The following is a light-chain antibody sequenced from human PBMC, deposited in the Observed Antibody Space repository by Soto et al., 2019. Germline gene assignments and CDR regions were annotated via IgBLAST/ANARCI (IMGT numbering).Light chain of an antibody. Sequence: VTQSPSSLAASLGDRLTITCRASQTIGTYVNWYRQKSGAAPELLIYDASTLQSGVPSRFRGGDSGTDFTLNSSSLQLDDFATYYCQQSYNTPRKVGQGTKEDIK. J-gene: IGKJ1*01. CDR3: QQSYNTPRK. CDR2: DAS. CDR1: QTIGTY. V-gene: IGKV1-39*01.